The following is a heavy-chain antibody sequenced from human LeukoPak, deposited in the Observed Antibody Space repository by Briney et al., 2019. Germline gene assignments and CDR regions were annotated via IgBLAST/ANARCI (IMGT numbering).Heavy chain of an antibody. CDR2: IYYSGST. Sequence: SETLSLTCTVSGGSISGYYWSWIRQPPGKGLEWIAYIYYSGSTNYNPSLKSRITISVDRSKNQCSLKVNSVTAADTAVYYCARQVYSSSWSYYFEYWGQGILVTVSS. CDR3: ARQVYSSSWSYYFEY. J-gene: IGHJ4*02. V-gene: IGHV4-59*01. D-gene: IGHD6-13*01. CDR1: GGSISGYY.